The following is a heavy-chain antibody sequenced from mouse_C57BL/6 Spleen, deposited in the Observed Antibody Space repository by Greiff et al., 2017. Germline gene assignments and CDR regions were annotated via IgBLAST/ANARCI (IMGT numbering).Heavy chain of an antibody. Sequence: EVQVVESGGDLVKPGGSLKLSCAASGFTFSSYGMSWVRQTPDKRLEWVATISSGGSYTYYPDSVKGRFTISRDNAKNTLYLQMSSLKSEDTAMYYCARGDSYAMDYWGQGTSVTASS. CDR3: ARGDSYAMDY. CDR1: GFTFSSYG. J-gene: IGHJ4*01. CDR2: ISSGGSYT. V-gene: IGHV5-6*01.